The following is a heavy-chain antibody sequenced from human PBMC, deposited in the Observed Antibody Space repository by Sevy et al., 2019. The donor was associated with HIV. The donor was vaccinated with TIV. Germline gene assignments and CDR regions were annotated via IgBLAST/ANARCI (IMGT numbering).Heavy chain of an antibody. Sequence: ASVKVSCKASGYTFTGYYMHWVRQAPGQGLEWMGRINPNSGGTNYAQKFQGRVTMTRDTSISTAYMELSRLRSDDTAVYYWAREAGYGEAGGGFDYWGQGTLVTVSS. CDR1: GYTFTGYY. D-gene: IGHD1-1*01. CDR3: AREAGYGEAGGGFDY. J-gene: IGHJ4*02. CDR2: INPNSGGT. V-gene: IGHV1-2*06.